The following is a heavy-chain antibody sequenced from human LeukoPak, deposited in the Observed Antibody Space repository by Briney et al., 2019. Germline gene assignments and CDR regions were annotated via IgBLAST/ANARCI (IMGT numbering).Heavy chain of an antibody. D-gene: IGHD2-15*01. J-gene: IGHJ6*03. V-gene: IGHV4-61*02. CDR2: IYTSGST. CDR1: GGSISSGSYY. CDR3: AREEVRRYCSGGSCYNFNYYYYYMDV. Sequence: SETLSLTRTVSGGSISSGSYYWSWIRQPAGKGLEWTGRIYTSGSTNYNPSLKSRVTISVDTSKNQFSLKLSSVTAADTAVYYCAREEVRRYCSGGSCYNFNYYYYYMDVWGKGTTVTISS.